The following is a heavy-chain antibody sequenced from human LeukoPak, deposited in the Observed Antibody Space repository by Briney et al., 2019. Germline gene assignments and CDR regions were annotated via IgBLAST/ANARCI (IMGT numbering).Heavy chain of an antibody. CDR3: AREGRYRYGYNEYHSYMDI. J-gene: IGHJ6*03. CDR1: GGSISSYY. V-gene: IGHV4-59*01. Sequence: SETLSLTCTVSGGSISSYYWSWIRPPPGNGLEWIGYIYYSGSTNYNPSLKSRVTISVDTSKNQFSLKLSSVTAAETAVYYCAREGRYRYGYNEYHSYMDIWGKGTTVTVSS. CDR2: IYYSGST. D-gene: IGHD5-24*01.